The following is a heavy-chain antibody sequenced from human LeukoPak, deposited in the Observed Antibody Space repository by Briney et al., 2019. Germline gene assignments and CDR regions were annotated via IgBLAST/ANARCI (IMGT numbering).Heavy chain of an antibody. J-gene: IGHJ1*01. CDR3: ASNDYDNYVEDD. Sequence: QPGGSLRLSCAASGFTFSSYGMHWVRQAPGKGLEWVAFTPLDGSNKYYADSVEGRFTISRDNSKNTLYLQMNNLRAEDTAVYYCASNDYDNYVEDDWGQGTLVTVSS. V-gene: IGHV3-30*02. D-gene: IGHD4-17*01. CDR2: TPLDGSNK. CDR1: GFTFSSYG.